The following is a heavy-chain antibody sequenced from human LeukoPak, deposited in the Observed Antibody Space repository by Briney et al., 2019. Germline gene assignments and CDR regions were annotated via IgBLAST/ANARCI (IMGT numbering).Heavy chain of an antibody. V-gene: IGHV1-69*13. D-gene: IGHD3-3*01. J-gene: IGHJ5*02. CDR2: IIPIFGTA. CDR1: GGTFSSYA. CDR3: ARISRSGWSGYFYNWFDP. Sequence: SVKVSCKASGGTFSSYAISWVRQAPGQGLERMGGIIPIFGTANYAQKFQGRVTITADESTSTAYMELSSLRSEDTAVYYCARISRSGWSGYFYNWFDPWGQGTLVTVSS.